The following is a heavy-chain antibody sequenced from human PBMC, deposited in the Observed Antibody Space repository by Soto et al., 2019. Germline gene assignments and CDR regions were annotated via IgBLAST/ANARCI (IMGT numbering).Heavy chain of an antibody. V-gene: IGHV4-59*12. CDR2: IYYTGST. CDR3: ARGRRSTSCLDY. Sequence: SETLSLTCTVSGGSISGYYWSWIRQPPGKRLEWIGYIYYTGSTNYNPSLRSRVTISVDTSKNQFSLKLSSVTAADTAVYYCARGRRSTSCLDYWGQGTLVTVSS. CDR1: GGSISGYY. D-gene: IGHD2-2*01. J-gene: IGHJ4*02.